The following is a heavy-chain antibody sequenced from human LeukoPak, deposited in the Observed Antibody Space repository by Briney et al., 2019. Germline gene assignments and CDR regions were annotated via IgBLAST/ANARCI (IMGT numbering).Heavy chain of an antibody. CDR3: ARPQGRPYCSGGSCYSGGAFDI. CDR1: GGSISSYY. Sequence: SETLSLTCTVSGGSISSYYWSWIRQPPGKGLEWIGYIYYSGSTNYNPSLKSRVTISVDTSKNQFSLKLSSVTAADTAVYYCARPQGRPYCSGGSCYSGGAFDIWGQGTMVTVSS. V-gene: IGHV4-59*08. J-gene: IGHJ3*02. D-gene: IGHD2-15*01. CDR2: IYYSGST.